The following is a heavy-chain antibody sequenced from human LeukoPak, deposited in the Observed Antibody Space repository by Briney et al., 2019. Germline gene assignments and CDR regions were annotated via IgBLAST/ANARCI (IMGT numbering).Heavy chain of an antibody. Sequence: RPSETLSLTCSVFGGSLNSGAYYWSWIRQHPGKGLEWIGYIYYSGSTYYNPSLKSRVTISVDTSKNQFSLKLSSVTAADTAVYYCARASDRGGSHFDYWGQGTLVTVSS. V-gene: IGHV4-31*03. D-gene: IGHD3-22*01. CDR2: IYYSGST. CDR1: GGSLNSGAYY. CDR3: ARASDRGGSHFDY. J-gene: IGHJ4*02.